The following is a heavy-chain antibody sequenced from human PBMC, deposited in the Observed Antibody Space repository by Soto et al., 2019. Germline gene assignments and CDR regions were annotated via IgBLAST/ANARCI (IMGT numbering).Heavy chain of an antibody. J-gene: IGHJ4*02. V-gene: IGHV3-48*04. CDR3: ARILSPAYYDSSGYYFDY. D-gene: IGHD3-22*01. Sequence: GGSLRLSCAASGFTFSSYSMNWVRQAPGKGLEWVSYISSSSSTIYYADSVKGRFTISRDNAKNSLYLQMNSLRAEDTAVYYCARILSPAYYDSSGYYFDYWGQGTLVTVSS. CDR2: ISSSSSTI. CDR1: GFTFSSYS.